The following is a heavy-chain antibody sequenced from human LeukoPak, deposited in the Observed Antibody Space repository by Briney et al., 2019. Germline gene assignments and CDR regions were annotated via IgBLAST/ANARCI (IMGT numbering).Heavy chain of an antibody. Sequence: GGSLRLSCAASGFTFSSYGMHWVRQAPGKGLEWVAVISYDGSNKYYADSVKGRFTTSRDNSKNTLYLQMNSLRAEDTAVYYCAKNRDDWLLNYFDYWGQGTLVTVSS. J-gene: IGHJ4*02. CDR2: ISYDGSNK. V-gene: IGHV3-30*18. CDR1: GFTFSSYG. D-gene: IGHD3-9*01. CDR3: AKNRDDWLLNYFDY.